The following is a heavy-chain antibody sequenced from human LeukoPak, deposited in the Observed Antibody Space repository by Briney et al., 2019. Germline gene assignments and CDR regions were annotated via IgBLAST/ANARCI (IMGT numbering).Heavy chain of an antibody. CDR2: ISWNSGSI. J-gene: IGHJ4*02. CDR1: GFTFDDYA. V-gene: IGHV3-9*01. D-gene: IGHD3-16*01. CDR3: AKDMDRRDYDSLGDY. Sequence: PGRSLRLSCAASGFTFDDYAMHWVRQAPGKGLEWVSGISWNSGSIGYADSVKGRFTISRDNAKNSLYLQINSLRAEDTALYYCAKDMDRRDYDSLGDYWGQGTLVTVSS.